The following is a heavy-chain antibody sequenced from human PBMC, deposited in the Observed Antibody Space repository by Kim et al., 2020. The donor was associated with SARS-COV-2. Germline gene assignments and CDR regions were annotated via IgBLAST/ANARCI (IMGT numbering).Heavy chain of an antibody. CDR3: ARGERSGSYFCY. D-gene: IGHD1-26*01. CDR2: ISSSGSTI. J-gene: IGHJ4*02. CDR1: GFTFGSYE. Sequence: GGSLRLSCAASGFTFGSYEMNWVRQAPGKGLEWVSYISSSGSTIHYADSVKGRFTISRVNAKNSLYLQMNSLRADDTAVYYCARGERSGSYFCYWGQGTLVTVSS. V-gene: IGHV3-48*03.